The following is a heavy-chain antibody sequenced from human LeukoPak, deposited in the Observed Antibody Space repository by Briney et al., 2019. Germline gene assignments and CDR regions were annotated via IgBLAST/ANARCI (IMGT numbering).Heavy chain of an antibody. V-gene: IGHV4-59*01. CDR1: GDSISSYY. CDR2: IYYIGST. J-gene: IGHJ4*02. D-gene: IGHD3-16*02. CDR3: ARSDYDYVWGSYRPFDY. Sequence: SETLSLTCTVSGDSISSYYWSWIRQPPGKGLEWIGYIYYIGSTNYNPSLKSRVTISVDTSMNQFSLKLSSVTAADTAVYYCARSDYDYVWGSYRPFDYWGQGTLVTVSS.